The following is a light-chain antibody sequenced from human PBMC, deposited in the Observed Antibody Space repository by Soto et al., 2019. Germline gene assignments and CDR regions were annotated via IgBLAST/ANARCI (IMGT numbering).Light chain of an antibody. J-gene: IGKJ1*01. CDR1: QSVSSN. V-gene: IGKV3-15*01. Sequence: EIVMTQSPATLSVSPGERAPLSCRASQSVSSNLAWYQQKPGQAPRLLIYGASTRATGIPARFSGSGSGTEFTLTISSLQSEDFAVYYCQQYNNWPPWTFGQGTK. CDR2: GAS. CDR3: QQYNNWPPWT.